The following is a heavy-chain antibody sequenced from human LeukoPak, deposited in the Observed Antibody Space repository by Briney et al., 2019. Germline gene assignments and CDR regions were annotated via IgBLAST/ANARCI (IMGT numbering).Heavy chain of an antibody. V-gene: IGHV1-18*01. D-gene: IGHD6-13*01. J-gene: IGHJ5*02. CDR1: GYTFTSYG. Sequence: ASVKVSCKASGYTFTSYGISWVRQAPGQGLEWMGWISAYNGNTNYAQKLQGRVTMTTETSTSTAYMELRSLRSDDTAVYYCARDHKLIAAAGIWFDPWGQGTLVTVSS. CDR3: ARDHKLIAAAGIWFDP. CDR2: ISAYNGNT.